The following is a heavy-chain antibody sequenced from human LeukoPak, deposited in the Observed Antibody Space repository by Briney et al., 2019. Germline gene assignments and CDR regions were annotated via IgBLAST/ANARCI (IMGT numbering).Heavy chain of an antibody. CDR3: VSTYHFDSGGYYPFDY. D-gene: IGHD3-22*01. J-gene: IGHJ4*02. Sequence: PGGSLRLSCSASGFSLRSNAMHWVRQAPGKGLEYVSGISSNGGSSNYADSFRGRFTISRDNSKNTLYLQMSSLRLEDTAVYYCVSTYHFDSGGYYPFDYWGQGTLVTVSS. CDR1: GFSLRSNA. V-gene: IGHV3-64D*09. CDR2: ISSNGGSS.